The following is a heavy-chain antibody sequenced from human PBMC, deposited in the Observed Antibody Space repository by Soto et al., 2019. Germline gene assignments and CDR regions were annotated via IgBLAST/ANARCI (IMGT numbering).Heavy chain of an antibody. V-gene: IGHV3-74*01. CDR1: GFTFRSYW. CDR2: ITSDGSST. Sequence: GGSLRLSCAASGFTFRSYWMQWVRQAPGKGLVWVSWITSDGSSTSYADSVKGRFTISRDNAKNTLFLQMNSLRAEDTAVYYCTTDRITMVRADAFDIWGQGTMVTVSS. J-gene: IGHJ3*02. CDR3: TTDRITMVRADAFDI. D-gene: IGHD3-10*01.